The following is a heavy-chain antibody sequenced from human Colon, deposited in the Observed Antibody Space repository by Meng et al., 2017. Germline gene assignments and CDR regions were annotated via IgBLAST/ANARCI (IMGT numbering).Heavy chain of an antibody. CDR3: AREDGSIGFTPAGQ. J-gene: IGHJ1*01. V-gene: IGHV4-4*02. CDR2: ISQSGSS. Sequence: QVTRQESGPGLVKPAGTLSLTCAVSGGSISSTNWWSWIRQPPGKGLEWIGEISQSGSSNYNPSLKSRVTMSLDKSKNHFFLNLSSVSAADTAVYYCAREDGSIGFTPAGQWGQGTLVTVSS. D-gene: IGHD1-26*01. CDR1: GGSISSTNW.